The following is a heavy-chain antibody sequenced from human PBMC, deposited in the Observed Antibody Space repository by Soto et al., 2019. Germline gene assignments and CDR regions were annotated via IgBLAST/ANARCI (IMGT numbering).Heavy chain of an antibody. V-gene: IGHV1-18*01. CDR1: GYTFTTYG. J-gene: IGHJ4*02. CDR2: ISTYNGNT. CDR3: ARGPTDYYDKSGNYFLDY. Sequence: QVQLVQSGAEVKKPGASVKVSCKASGYTFTTYGMSWVRQAPGQGLDWMGWISTYNGNTKYAERLQGRVTMTTDTTTSTAYMERRSLTSDDTAVYYCARGPTDYYDKSGNYFLDYWGQGTLVTVSS. D-gene: IGHD3-22*01.